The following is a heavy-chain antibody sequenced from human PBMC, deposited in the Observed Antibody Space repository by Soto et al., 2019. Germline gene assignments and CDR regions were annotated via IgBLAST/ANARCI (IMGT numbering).Heavy chain of an antibody. CDR2: THHSGYI. Sequence: SDTLSLTCTVSSAPITKYYWGWVRQAPGRGLEWIGFTHHSGYISYSPSLKSRVTMSVDTSKNQFSLKLSSVTAADTAVYYCARVSPAMYYFDYWGQGTLVTVSS. V-gene: IGHV4-59*12. D-gene: IGHD2-2*01. CDR3: ARVSPAMYYFDY. J-gene: IGHJ4*02. CDR1: SAPITKYY.